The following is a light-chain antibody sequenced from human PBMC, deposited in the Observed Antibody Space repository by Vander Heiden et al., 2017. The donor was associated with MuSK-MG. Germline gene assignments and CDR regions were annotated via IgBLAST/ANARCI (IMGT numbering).Light chain of an antibody. CDR3: QQWNRDQPFYS. CDR1: QDIGNY. J-gene: IGKJ2*01. V-gene: IGKV1-33*01. CDR2: DAL. Sequence: DTQMTQSPSSLSASVGDRVTITCQASQDIGNYLNWYQKKAGKAPKVLIYDALSLAQGGNSRFSGSGVGTDFILTISRRQPEDSATYFCQQWNRDQPFYSFGQGT.